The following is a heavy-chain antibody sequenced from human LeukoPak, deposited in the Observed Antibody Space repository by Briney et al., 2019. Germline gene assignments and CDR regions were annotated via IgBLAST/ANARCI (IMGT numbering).Heavy chain of an antibody. J-gene: IGHJ4*02. CDR3: ARDKGGSGSCFDY. Sequence: PGGSLRLSCAASGFTFSSYSMNWVRQAPGKGLGWVSSISSSSSYIYYADSVKGRFTISRDNAKNSLYLQMNSLRAEDTAVYYCARDKGGSGSCFDYWGQGTLVTVSS. D-gene: IGHD3-10*01. V-gene: IGHV3-21*01. CDR1: GFTFSSYS. CDR2: ISSSSSYI.